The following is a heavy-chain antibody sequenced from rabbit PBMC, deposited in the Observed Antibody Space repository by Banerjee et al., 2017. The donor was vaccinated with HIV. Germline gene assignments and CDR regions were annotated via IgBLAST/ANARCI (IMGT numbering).Heavy chain of an antibody. V-gene: IGHV1S45*01. CDR2: IYAGSGST. D-gene: IGHD1-1*01. Sequence: QEQLEESGGGLVTTGASLTLTCKASGFTISSSYYMCWVRQAPGKGLEWIGCIYAGSGSTWYASWAKGRFTISKTSSTTVTLQMTSLTAADTATYFCARSTSGYDIGDLWGPGTLV. J-gene: IGHJ6*01. CDR3: ARSTSGYDIGDL. CDR1: GFTISSSYY.